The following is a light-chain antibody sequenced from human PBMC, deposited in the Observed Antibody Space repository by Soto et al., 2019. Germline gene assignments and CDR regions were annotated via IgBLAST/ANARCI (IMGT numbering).Light chain of an antibody. Sequence: EILMTQSPATLSVSPGERATLSCRASQSVRSNLAWYQQKPGQTPRLLIYGASTRATGTPARFSGSGSGTEFTLTISSLQPDDFATYYCQQYNSYLYTFGQGTKVDIK. J-gene: IGKJ2*01. CDR2: GAS. CDR1: QSVRSN. CDR3: QQYNSYLYT. V-gene: IGKV3D-15*01.